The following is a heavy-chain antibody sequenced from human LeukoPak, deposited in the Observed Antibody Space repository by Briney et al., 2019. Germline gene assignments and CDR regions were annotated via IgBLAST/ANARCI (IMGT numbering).Heavy chain of an antibody. Sequence: GGSLRLSSAASGFTFSSYAMSWVRQAPGRGLEWVSTISGSGGSTYYADSVKGRFTISRDNSKNTLYLQMNSLRAEDTAVYYCAKGSGLTGTFFDYWGQGTLVTVSS. J-gene: IGHJ4*02. V-gene: IGHV3-23*01. D-gene: IGHD7-27*01. CDR3: AKGSGLTGTFFDY. CDR1: GFTFSSYA. CDR2: ISGSGGST.